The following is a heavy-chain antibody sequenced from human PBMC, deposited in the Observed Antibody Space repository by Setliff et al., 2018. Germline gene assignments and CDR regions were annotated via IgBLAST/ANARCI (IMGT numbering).Heavy chain of an antibody. Sequence: PSETLSLTCALSGGSITDRNWWNWVRQPPGKGLEWIGEMYHSGNTYYNPSLKSRVTISIDKSRNQFSLNLNSVTAADTAVYYCARDRITIFGVVIPFDYWGQGTLVTVSS. CDR1: GGSITDRNW. CDR3: ARDRITIFGVVIPFDY. V-gene: IGHV4-4*02. J-gene: IGHJ4*02. CDR2: MYHSGNT. D-gene: IGHD3-3*01.